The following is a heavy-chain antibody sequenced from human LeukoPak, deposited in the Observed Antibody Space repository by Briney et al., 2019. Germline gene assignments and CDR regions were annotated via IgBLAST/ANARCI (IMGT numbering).Heavy chain of an antibody. CDR1: GFTFSSYA. Sequence: GGSLRLSCAASGFTFSSYAMHWVRQAPGKGLEWVAVISYDGSNKYYADSVKGRFTTSRDNSKSTLYLQMNSLRAEDTAVYYCAKGGVPVVSPAVNWGQGTLVTVSS. D-gene: IGHD2-2*01. CDR3: AKGGVPVVSPAVN. V-gene: IGHV3-30-3*01. J-gene: IGHJ4*02. CDR2: ISYDGSNK.